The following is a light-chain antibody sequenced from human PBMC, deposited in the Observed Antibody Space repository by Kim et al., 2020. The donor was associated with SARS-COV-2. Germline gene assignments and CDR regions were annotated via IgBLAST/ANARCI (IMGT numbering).Light chain of an antibody. CDR2: DAS. Sequence: PGERATLACRASQSVSSYLAGYQQKPGQAPRLLIYDASNRATGIPARFSGSVSGTDFTLTISSLEPEDFAGCYCQQRSNWLTFGGGAKLDIK. CDR3: QQRSNWLT. CDR1: QSVSSY. V-gene: IGKV3-11*01. J-gene: IGKJ4*01.